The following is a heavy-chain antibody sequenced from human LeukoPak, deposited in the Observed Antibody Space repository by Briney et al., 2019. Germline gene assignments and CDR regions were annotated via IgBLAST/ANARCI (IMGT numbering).Heavy chain of an antibody. V-gene: IGHV3-21*06. D-gene: IGHD2-8*01. CDR3: ARDSYCPNDVCYDY. Sequence: PGGSLRLSCAASGFIFSDYSMSWVRQAPGKGLEWVSSITTSRDQYHADSVKGRLTVSRDNAKSSVYLQMESLRADDTAVYYCARDSYCPNDVCYDYWGQGVLVTVS. CDR1: GFIFSDYS. CDR2: ITTSRDQ. J-gene: IGHJ4*02.